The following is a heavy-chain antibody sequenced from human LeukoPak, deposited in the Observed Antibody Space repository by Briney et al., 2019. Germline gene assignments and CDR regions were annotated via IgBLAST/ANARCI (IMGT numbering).Heavy chain of an antibody. D-gene: IGHD1-20*01. Sequence: GGSLRLSCAASGFTFSSYAMHWVRQAPGKGLEWVAVISYDGSNKYYADSVKGRFTISRDNSKNTLYLQMNSLRAEDTAVYYCARDAGAGYNWNERGPFDYWGQGTLVTVSS. CDR3: ARDAGAGYNWNERGPFDY. V-gene: IGHV3-30-3*01. CDR2: ISYDGSNK. J-gene: IGHJ4*02. CDR1: GFTFSSYA.